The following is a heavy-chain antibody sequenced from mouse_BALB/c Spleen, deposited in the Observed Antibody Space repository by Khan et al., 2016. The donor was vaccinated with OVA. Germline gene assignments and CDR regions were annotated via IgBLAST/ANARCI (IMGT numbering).Heavy chain of an antibody. CDR2: ISGDSNTI. CDR3: ATSYFYGYYFDY. CDR1: GFTFSSYG. V-gene: IGHV5-17*02. J-gene: IGHJ2*01. D-gene: IGHD1-1*01. Sequence: EVQLVESGGGLVQPGGSRKLSCAASGFTFSSYGMHWVRQAPEKGLEWVAYISGDSNTIYYADTVKGRFTISRDNPKNTLFLRMTSLMSEATAMYYCATSYFYGYYFDYWGPGTTLTVSS.